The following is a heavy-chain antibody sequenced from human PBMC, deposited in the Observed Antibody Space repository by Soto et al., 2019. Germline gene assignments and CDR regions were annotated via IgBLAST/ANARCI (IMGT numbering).Heavy chain of an antibody. D-gene: IGHD3-9*01. CDR3: ARDKTGNYDILTGYYKSPGYFDY. CDR2: ISSSGSTI. Sequence: PGGSLRLSCAASGFTFSSYEMNWVRQAPGKGLEWVSYISSSGSTIYYADSVKGRFTISRDNAKNSLYLQMNSLRAEDTAVYYCARDKTGNYDILTGYYKSPGYFDYWGQGTLVTVSS. J-gene: IGHJ4*02. V-gene: IGHV3-48*03. CDR1: GFTFSSYE.